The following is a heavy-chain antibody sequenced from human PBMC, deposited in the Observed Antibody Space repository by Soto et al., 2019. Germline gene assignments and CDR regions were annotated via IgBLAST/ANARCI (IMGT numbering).Heavy chain of an antibody. CDR3: VRGLGNSDH. CDR1: GFTFSSYW. J-gene: IGHJ4*02. V-gene: IGHV3-74*03. Sequence: PGGSLRLSCVASGFTFSSYWMHWVRQVPGKEPVWVSFIDSYGSSTKYADSVRGRFTISRDNAKNTLYLLMDSLRVEDTAVYYCVRGLGNSDHWGQGTLVTVSS. CDR2: IDSYGSST.